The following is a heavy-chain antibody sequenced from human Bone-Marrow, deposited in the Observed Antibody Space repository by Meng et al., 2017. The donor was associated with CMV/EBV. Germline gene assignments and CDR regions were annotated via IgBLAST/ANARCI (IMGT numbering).Heavy chain of an antibody. J-gene: IGHJ6*04. V-gene: IGHV3-73*01. CDR2: IRSKANSYAT. Sequence: GGSLRLSCAASGFTFSGSAMHWVCQASGKGLEWVGRIRSKANSYATAYAASVKGRFTISRDDSKNTAYLQMNSLKTEDTAVYYCTRPFSGSYYYYGMDVWGKGPTVPVSS. CDR1: GFTFSGSA. D-gene: IGHD1-26*01. CDR3: TRPFSGSYYYYGMDV.